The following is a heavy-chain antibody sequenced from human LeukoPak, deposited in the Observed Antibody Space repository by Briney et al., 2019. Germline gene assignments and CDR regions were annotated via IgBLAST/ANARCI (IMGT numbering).Heavy chain of an antibody. V-gene: IGHV1-69*04. Sequence: ASVKISCKGSGGTFSSYAISLVRQAPGQGVEWMGRIFPILSVANYEQKFQGRVTITADNSTSTAYMELSSLRSEDTAVYYCARDLMDYYDSSGSNGFDAWGQGTLVTVSS. CDR1: GGTFSSYA. D-gene: IGHD3-22*01. J-gene: IGHJ5*02. CDR2: IFPILSVA. CDR3: ARDLMDYYDSSGSNGFDA.